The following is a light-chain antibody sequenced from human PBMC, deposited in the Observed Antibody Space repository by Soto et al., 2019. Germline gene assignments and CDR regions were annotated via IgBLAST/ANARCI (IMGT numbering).Light chain of an antibody. CDR2: AAS. Sequence: DIQMTQSPSSLSASVGDRVTITCRASQSISSYLNWYQQKPGKAPKLLIYAASSLQSGVPSRFSGSGSGTDFTLTISSLQPEDFATYYCQQSYSTPRGTLTFGGGTKVEIK. CDR3: QQSYSTPRGTLT. V-gene: IGKV1-39*01. J-gene: IGKJ4*01. CDR1: QSISSY.